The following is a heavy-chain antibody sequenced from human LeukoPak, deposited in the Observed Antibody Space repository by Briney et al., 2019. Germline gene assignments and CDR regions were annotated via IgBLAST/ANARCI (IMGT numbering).Heavy chain of an antibody. CDR1: GGSFSSRSYY. D-gene: IGHD5-12*01. V-gene: IGHV4-39*01. CDR3: ASLARFGGYSDY. CDR2: TYYSGST. J-gene: IGHJ4*02. Sequence: SETLSVTCTVSGGSFSSRSYYWGWIHQPPGKGLEWIGSTYYSGSTYYHPSLKSRVTISVDTSKNQFSLKLSSVTAADTAVYYCASLARFGGYSDYWGQGTLVTVSS.